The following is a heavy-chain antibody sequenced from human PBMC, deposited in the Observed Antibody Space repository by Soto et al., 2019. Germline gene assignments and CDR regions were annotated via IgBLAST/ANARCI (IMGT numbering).Heavy chain of an antibody. CDR1: GFTFSSHA. J-gene: IGHJ4*02. D-gene: IGHD6-13*01. CDR2: LSDSGGST. V-gene: IGHV3-23*01. CDR3: AKVSSSWYAGFFDL. Sequence: EVQLLESGGGLVQPGGSLRLSCTASGFTFSSHAMTWVRQAPGKGLEWGSGLSDSGGSTYYADSVKGRFTISRDNSMNTLYLQMNTLRAEDTAVYYCAKVSSSWYAGFFDLWGQGTLVTVSS.